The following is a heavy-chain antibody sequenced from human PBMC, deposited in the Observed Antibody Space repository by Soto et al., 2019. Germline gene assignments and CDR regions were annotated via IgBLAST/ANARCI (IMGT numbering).Heavy chain of an antibody. CDR3: ARSYTPPIFGVGLNYYYSSGMDV. Sequence: ASVKVSCKASGYTFTSYYMHWVRQAPGQGLEWMGIINPSGGSTSYAQKFQGRVTMARDTSTSTVYMELSSLRSEDTAVYYCARSYTPPIFGVGLNYYYSSGMDVWGQGTTVTVSS. V-gene: IGHV1-46*01. CDR1: GYTFTSYY. J-gene: IGHJ6*02. D-gene: IGHD3-3*01. CDR2: INPSGGST.